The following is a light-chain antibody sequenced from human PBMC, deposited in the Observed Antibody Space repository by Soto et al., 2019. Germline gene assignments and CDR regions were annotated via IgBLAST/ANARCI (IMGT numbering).Light chain of an antibody. Sequence: EIVLTQSPGTLSFSPGERATLSCRASQSVNSAYLAWYQQKPGQAPRLLIYGASSRATGIPDRFSGSGSGTDFTLTISRLEPEDFAVYYCQQYGSSFFTFGPGTKVDIK. CDR2: GAS. V-gene: IGKV3-20*01. J-gene: IGKJ3*01. CDR1: QSVNSAY. CDR3: QQYGSSFFT.